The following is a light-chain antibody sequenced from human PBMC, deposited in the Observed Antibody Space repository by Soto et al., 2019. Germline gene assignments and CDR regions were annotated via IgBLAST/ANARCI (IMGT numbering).Light chain of an antibody. J-gene: IGLJ1*01. CDR3: QSYDTGLIGYV. Sequence: SVLTQPPSVSGAPGQRVTVSCTGSSSNIGSGYDVHWYQQLPGTAPKLLIYGNINRPSGVPDRFSGSKSGTSASLAITGLQAEDEADYYCQSYDTGLIGYVFGTGTKVTVL. V-gene: IGLV1-40*01. CDR2: GNI. CDR1: SSNIGSGYD.